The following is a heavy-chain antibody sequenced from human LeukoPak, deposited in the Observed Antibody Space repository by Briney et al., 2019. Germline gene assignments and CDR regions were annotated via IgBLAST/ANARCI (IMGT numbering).Heavy chain of an antibody. CDR2: ISSSGSTI. D-gene: IGHD2-2*01. Sequence: PGGSLRLSCAASGFTFSSYEMNWVRQAPGKGLEWVSYISSSGSTIYYADSVKGRFTISRDNAKNSLYLQMNSLRAEDTAVYYCARLIVVVPAAMDPDYYYYGMDVWGQGTTVTVSS. CDR1: GFTFSSYE. CDR3: ARLIVVVPAAMDPDYYYYGMDV. J-gene: IGHJ6*02. V-gene: IGHV3-48*03.